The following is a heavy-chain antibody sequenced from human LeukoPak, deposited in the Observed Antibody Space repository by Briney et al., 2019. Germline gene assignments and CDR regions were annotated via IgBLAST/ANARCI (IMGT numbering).Heavy chain of an antibody. CDR1: GYTFTGYY. J-gene: IGHJ3*02. D-gene: IGHD6-19*01. CDR3: ARGRSGWSNDAFDI. V-gene: IGHV1-2*02. CDR2: INSNSGDT. Sequence: ASVKVSCKASGYTFTGYYMYWVRQAPGQGLEWMGWINSNSGDTNYAQQFQGRVTLARDTSISTAYMELSRLKSDDTAVYNCARGRSGWSNDAFDIWGQGTMVTVSS.